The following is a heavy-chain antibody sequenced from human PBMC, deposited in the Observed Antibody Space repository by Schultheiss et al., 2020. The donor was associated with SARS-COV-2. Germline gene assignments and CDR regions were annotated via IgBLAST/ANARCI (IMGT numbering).Heavy chain of an antibody. Sequence: GGSLRLSCAASGFTFSSYAMSWVRQAPGKGLEWVSVISGSGGSTYYADSVKGRFTISRDNAKNSLYLQMNSLRAEDTAVYYCARSYYDYEGAFDIWGQGTMVTVSS. D-gene: IGHD3-16*01. J-gene: IGHJ3*02. CDR3: ARSYYDYEGAFDI. CDR2: ISGSGGST. CDR1: GFTFSSYA. V-gene: IGHV3-23*01.